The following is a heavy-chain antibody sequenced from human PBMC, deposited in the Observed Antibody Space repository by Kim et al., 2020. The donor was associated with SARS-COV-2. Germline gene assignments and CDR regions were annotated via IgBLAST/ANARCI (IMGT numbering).Heavy chain of an antibody. V-gene: IGHV3-7*01. Sequence: GGSLRPSCAASGFTFTIYWMTWVRQAPGKGLEWVASIKQDGSQKYYVDSVKGRFTISRDNAKNSLYLQMNSLRAEDTAVYYCARARVTKGMDVWGLGTTVTVSS. CDR1: GFTFTIYW. CDR3: ARARVTKGMDV. CDR2: IKQDGSQK. D-gene: IGHD4-17*01. J-gene: IGHJ6*02.